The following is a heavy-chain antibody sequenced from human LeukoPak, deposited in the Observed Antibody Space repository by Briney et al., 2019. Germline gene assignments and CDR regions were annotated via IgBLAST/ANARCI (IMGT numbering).Heavy chain of an antibody. CDR1: GYSISSGYY. Sequence: SETLSLTCAVSGYSISSGYYWGWIRQPPGKGLEWIGSIYHSGSTYYNPSLKSRVTISVDTSKNQFSLKLSSVTAADTAVYYCASEETGYYAFDIWGQGTMVTVSS. V-gene: IGHV4-38-2*01. J-gene: IGHJ3*02. D-gene: IGHD3-9*01. CDR2: IYHSGST. CDR3: ASEETGYYAFDI.